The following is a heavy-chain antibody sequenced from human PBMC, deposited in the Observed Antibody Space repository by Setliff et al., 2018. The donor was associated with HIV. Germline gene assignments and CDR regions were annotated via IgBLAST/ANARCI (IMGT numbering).Heavy chain of an antibody. D-gene: IGHD5-18*01. V-gene: IGHV3-48*01. CDR1: GFTFSSYS. Sequence: GGSLRLSCAASGFTFSSYSMNWVRQAPGKGLEWVSYISSSSSTIYYADSVKGRFTISRDNAKNSLYLQMNSLRAEDTALYYCAREKGRDSYAPYFDYWGQGTLVTVSS. CDR3: AREKGRDSYAPYFDY. CDR2: ISSSSSTI. J-gene: IGHJ4*02.